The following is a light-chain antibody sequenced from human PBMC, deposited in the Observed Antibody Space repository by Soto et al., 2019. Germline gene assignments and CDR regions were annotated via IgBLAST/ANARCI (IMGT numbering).Light chain of an antibody. V-gene: IGKV1-39*01. CDR3: QQSYTTPWT. J-gene: IGKJ1*01. CDR2: AAS. CDR1: QSITSY. Sequence: DIQMTQSPSSLSASVGDRVTITCRASQSITSYLNWYQQKPGKAPQLLIHAASSLQSGVPSRFSGSGSGTDFTLTISSLRPEDFATYFCQQSYTTPWTFGQGTKVEVK.